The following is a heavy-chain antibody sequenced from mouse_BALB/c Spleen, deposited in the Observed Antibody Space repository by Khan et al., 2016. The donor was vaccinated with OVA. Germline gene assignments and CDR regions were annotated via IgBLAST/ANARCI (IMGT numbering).Heavy chain of an antibody. CDR2: IWSAGST. CDR3: ARRGYSVSSGFPY. D-gene: IGHD1-1*01. Sequence: QVQLKESGPGLVQPSQSLSITCTVSGFSLTSYGVHWVRQSPGKGLEWLGVIWSAGSTDYNAAFISRLSLSKDNSKSQVFFKMNSLQANDTASYYCARRGYSVSSGFPYWGQGTLVTVSA. CDR1: GFSLTSYG. J-gene: IGHJ3*01. V-gene: IGHV2-2*02.